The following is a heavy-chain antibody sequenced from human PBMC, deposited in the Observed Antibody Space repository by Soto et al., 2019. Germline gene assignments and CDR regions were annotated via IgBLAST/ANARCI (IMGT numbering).Heavy chain of an antibody. V-gene: IGHV3-66*01. Sequence: GGSLRLSCAASGFTVSSQRMSWVRQAPGKGLEWISVIYSAGSADFADSVKGRFTISRDNSKNTLYLQMSSLRAEDTAVYYCARILIIGTTRGSYFDYWGQGTLVTVSS. D-gene: IGHD1-20*01. J-gene: IGHJ4*02. CDR2: IYSAGSA. CDR1: GFTVSSQR. CDR3: ARILIIGTTRGSYFDY.